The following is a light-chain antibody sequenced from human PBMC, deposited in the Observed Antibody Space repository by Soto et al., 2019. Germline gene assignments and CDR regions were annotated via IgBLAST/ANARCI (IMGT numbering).Light chain of an antibody. CDR2: GAS. Sequence: EIVMTQSPATLSVSPGESATLSCRASQSIGSSKLAWYQQNPGQAPRLLMYGASNRATGIPARFSGSGSGTEFTLTISSLQSEDSAVYYCQQYDYWPRTFRQGTKVEIK. CDR3: QQYDYWPRT. V-gene: IGKV3-15*01. J-gene: IGKJ1*01. CDR1: QSIGSSK.